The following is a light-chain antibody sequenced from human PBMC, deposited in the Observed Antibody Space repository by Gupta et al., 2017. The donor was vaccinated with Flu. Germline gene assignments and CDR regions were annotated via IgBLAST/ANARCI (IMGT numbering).Light chain of an antibody. CDR2: WAS. CDR3: QQYYGTPPLYI. Sequence: VERSTINCRSSQSLLYNSIKKTYLAWYQQKPGQPPRLLIYWASTRQSGVPNRFSGSGSTTDFTLTISSLQAEDVAVYYCQQYYGTPPLYIFGQGTKLEI. J-gene: IGKJ2*01. V-gene: IGKV4-1*01. CDR1: QSLLYNSIKKTY.